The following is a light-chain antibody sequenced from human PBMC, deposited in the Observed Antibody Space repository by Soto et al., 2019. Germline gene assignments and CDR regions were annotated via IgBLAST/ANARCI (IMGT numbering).Light chain of an antibody. Sequence: DIVMTQSPDSLAVSLGERATINCKSSQSVLYSSNNKNYLAWYQHKPGQPPKLLIYWASTRESGVPDRFSGSGSGTDFTLTISSVQAEDVAVYYCQQYDSSPLTFGQGTKVEIK. CDR2: WAS. V-gene: IGKV4-1*01. CDR1: QSVLYSSNNKNY. J-gene: IGKJ1*01. CDR3: QQYDSSPLT.